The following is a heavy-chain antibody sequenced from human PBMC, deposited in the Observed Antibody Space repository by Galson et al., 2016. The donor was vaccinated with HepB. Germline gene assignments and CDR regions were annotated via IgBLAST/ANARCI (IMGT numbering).Heavy chain of an antibody. CDR2: IYENGGA. CDR3: ARQVVVPAVIAHFAPYFDA. D-gene: IGHD6-6*01. CDR1: GVSISSGGFS. V-gene: IGHV4-30-2*06. Sequence: TLSLTCAVSGVSISSGGFSWNWIRQSPGKGLEWIGYIYENGGANYNPSLNNRVAMSVDRSKNHFSLNLNSVTAADTAMYDCARQVVVPAVIAHFAPYFDAWGRGILVTVSS. J-gene: IGHJ4*02.